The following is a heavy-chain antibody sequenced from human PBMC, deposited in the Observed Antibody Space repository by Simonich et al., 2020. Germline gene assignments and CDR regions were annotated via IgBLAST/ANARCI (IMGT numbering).Heavy chain of an antibody. CDR3: ARHLQLGPFDY. V-gene: IGHV4-34*01. CDR1: GGSFSGYY. CDR2: INQSVSN. D-gene: IGHD1-1*01. Sequence: QVQLQQWGAGLLKPSETLSLTCAVYGGSFSGYYWSWIRQPPGKGLEWIGEINQSVSNNYNPSLKSRVTISVDTSKNQFSLKLSSVTAADTAVYYCARHLQLGPFDYWGQGTLVTVSS. J-gene: IGHJ4*02.